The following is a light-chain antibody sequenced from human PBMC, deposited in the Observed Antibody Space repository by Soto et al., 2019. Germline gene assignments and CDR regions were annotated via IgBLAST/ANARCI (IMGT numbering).Light chain of an antibody. J-gene: IGKJ1*01. CDR1: QSITSY. V-gene: IGKV1-39*01. CDR2: AAS. Sequence: DIQMTQSPSSLSASVGDRVTITCRATQSITSYLNWYQQKPGKAPKLLIYAASSLQSGVPSRFSGGGSGTDFTLTISSLQPEDFATYYCQQSDTIPWTFGQGTRWIS. CDR3: QQSDTIPWT.